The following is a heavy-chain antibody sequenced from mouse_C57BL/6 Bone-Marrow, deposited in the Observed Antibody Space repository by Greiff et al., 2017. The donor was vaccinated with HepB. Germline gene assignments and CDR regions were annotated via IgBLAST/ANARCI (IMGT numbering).Heavy chain of an antibody. J-gene: IGHJ2*01. Sequence: EVKVVESEGGLVQPGSSMKLSCTASGFTFSDYYMAWVRQVPEKGLEWVANINYDGSSTYYLDSLKSRFIISRDNAKNILYLQMSSLKSEDTATYYCARDHYGSSLDYWGQGTTLTVSS. CDR2: INYDGSST. V-gene: IGHV5-16*01. CDR1: GFTFSDYY. CDR3: ARDHYGSSLDY. D-gene: IGHD1-1*01.